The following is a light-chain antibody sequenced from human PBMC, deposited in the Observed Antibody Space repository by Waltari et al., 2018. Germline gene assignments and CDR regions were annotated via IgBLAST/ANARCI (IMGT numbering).Light chain of an antibody. Sequence: EIVLTQSPGTLSLSPGERATLSCRASQSVGKYLAWYQQKPGQAPRLLIYHTSNRATGIPDRFSGSGSGTDFSLTISRLEPEDFAVYYCQHYVRLPATFGQGTKVEI. CDR3: QHYVRLPAT. CDR2: HTS. J-gene: IGKJ1*01. V-gene: IGKV3-20*01. CDR1: QSVGKY.